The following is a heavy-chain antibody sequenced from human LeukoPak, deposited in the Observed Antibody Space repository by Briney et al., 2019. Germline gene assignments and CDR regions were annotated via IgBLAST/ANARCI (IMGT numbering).Heavy chain of an antibody. Sequence: SQTLSLTCNFSGRSISRRSYYWGLIRRPPGKGLEWLASIYYTGNTYSNPSLESRVTISVDTSKNQFSLRLSSVTAADTAVYYCARHGSLQYCSAGNCYSAFDIWGQGTMVTVSS. J-gene: IGHJ3*02. V-gene: IGHV4-39*01. CDR1: GRSISRRSYY. D-gene: IGHD2-15*01. CDR2: IYYTGNT. CDR3: ARHGSLQYCSAGNCYSAFDI.